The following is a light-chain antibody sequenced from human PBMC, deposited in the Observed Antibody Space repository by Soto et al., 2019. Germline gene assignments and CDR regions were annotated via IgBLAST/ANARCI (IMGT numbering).Light chain of an antibody. J-gene: IGKJ2*01. CDR2: GAS. CDR1: QPIASN. V-gene: IGKV3-15*01. CDR3: QQYNNWPYT. Sequence: EILMTHSPATVSVSPVGRATLSFSSSQPIASNVAWYQQRPGQPPRLLIFGASTRASDVPDGFTGSGSGTQFTLTIASLHSEDFAVYFCQQYNNWPYTFGQGTKVDIK.